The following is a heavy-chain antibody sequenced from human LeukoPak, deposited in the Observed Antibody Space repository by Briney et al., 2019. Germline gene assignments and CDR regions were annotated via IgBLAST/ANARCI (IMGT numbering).Heavy chain of an antibody. CDR2: ISYSGST. Sequence: SETLSLTCTVSGDSISSYDWSWIRQPPGKGLEWIGYISYSGSTNYNPSLESRVTISGDTSKNQSSLKLSSVTAADTAFYYCARQSRGTTARLFDYWGQGTLVTVSS. V-gene: IGHV4-59*08. J-gene: IGHJ4*02. D-gene: IGHD1-1*01. CDR1: GDSISSYD. CDR3: ARQSRGTTARLFDY.